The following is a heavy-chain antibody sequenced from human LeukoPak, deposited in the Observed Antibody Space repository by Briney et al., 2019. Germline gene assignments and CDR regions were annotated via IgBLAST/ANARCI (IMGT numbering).Heavy chain of an antibody. Sequence: PGGSLRLSCAASGFTFNDYYMSWIRQAPGKWLEWVSAISGSGGSTYYADSVKGRFTISRDNSKNTLYLQMNSLRAEDTAVYYYAKDSLITIFGVVIFYFDYWGQGTLVTVSP. V-gene: IGHV3-23*01. D-gene: IGHD3-3*01. CDR3: AKDSLITIFGVVIFYFDY. CDR2: ISGSGGST. CDR1: GFTFNDYY. J-gene: IGHJ4*02.